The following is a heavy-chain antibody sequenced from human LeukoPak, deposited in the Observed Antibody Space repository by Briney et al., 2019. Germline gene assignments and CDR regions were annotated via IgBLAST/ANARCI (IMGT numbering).Heavy chain of an antibody. Sequence: PGGSLRLSCAASGFTFSNYAMSWVRQSPGKGLEWVSAISATTSTTYYADSVKGRFTISRDNSKNTLYLQMNSLRAEDTAVYYCANEVDAHAFDIWGQGTMVTVSS. CDR2: ISATTSTT. D-gene: IGHD2-15*01. J-gene: IGHJ3*02. V-gene: IGHV3-23*01. CDR3: ANEVDAHAFDI. CDR1: GFTFSNYA.